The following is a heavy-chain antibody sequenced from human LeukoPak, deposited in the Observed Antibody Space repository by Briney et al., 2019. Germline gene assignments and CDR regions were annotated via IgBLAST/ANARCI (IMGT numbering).Heavy chain of an antibody. V-gene: IGHV1-69*04. D-gene: IGHD3-22*01. CDR2: IIPILGIA. CDR1: GGTFSIYA. J-gene: IGHJ4*02. CDR3: AREVAQTYYYDSSGYLSFDY. Sequence: SVTVSFTASGGTFSIYAISWVRQAPGQGLEWMGRIIPILGIANYPQKFQGRVTITADKSTSTAYMELSRLRSEDTAVYYCAREVAQTYYYDSSGYLSFDYWGQGTLVTVSS.